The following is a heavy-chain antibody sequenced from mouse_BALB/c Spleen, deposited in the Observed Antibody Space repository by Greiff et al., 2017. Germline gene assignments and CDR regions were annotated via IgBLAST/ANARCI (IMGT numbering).Heavy chain of an antibody. Sequence: EVMLVESGGGLVKPGGSLKLSCAASGFTFSDYYMYWVRQTPEKRLEWVAYISDGGSYTYYPDSVKGRVTISRDNAKNNLYLQMSRLKSEDTAMYYCASDLRYYVYGYAMDYWGQGTSVTVSS. CDR3: ASDLRYYVYGYAMDY. V-gene: IGHV5-4*02. J-gene: IGHJ4*01. D-gene: IGHD2-2*01. CDR2: ISDGGSYT. CDR1: GFTFSDYY.